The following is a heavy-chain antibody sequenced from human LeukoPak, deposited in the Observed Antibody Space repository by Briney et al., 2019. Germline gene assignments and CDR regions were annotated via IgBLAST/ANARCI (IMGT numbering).Heavy chain of an antibody. CDR2: IIPIFGTA. CDR3: ARECDGDYVNSGDDY. CDR1: GYTFTGYY. V-gene: IGHV1-69*13. Sequence: ASVKVSCKASGYTFTGYYMHWVRQAPGQGLEWMGGIIPIFGTANYAQKFQGRVTITADESTSTAYMELSSLRSEDTAVYYCARECDGDYVNSGDDYWGQGTLVTVSS. J-gene: IGHJ4*02. D-gene: IGHD4-17*01.